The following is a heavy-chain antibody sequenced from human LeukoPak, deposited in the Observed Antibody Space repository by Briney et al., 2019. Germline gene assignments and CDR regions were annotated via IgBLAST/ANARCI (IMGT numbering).Heavy chain of an antibody. CDR3: TTDSGNYYWFDP. CDR1: GGSISRSNW. Sequence: ASETLSLTCAVSGGSISRSNWWSWVRQPPGKGLEWIGEIHHIGNTNYNPSLQSRVSISIDKSKNQFSLKLSSVTAADTAVYYCTTDSGNYYWFDPWGQGTLVTVSS. J-gene: IGHJ5*02. D-gene: IGHD1-26*01. CDR2: IHHIGNT. V-gene: IGHV4-4*02.